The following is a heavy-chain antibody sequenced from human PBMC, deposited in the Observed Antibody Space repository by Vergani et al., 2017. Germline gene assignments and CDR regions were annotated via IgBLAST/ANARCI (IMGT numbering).Heavy chain of an antibody. CDR1: GGSFSGYY. CDR2: INHSGST. J-gene: IGHJ6*03. V-gene: IGHV4-34*01. D-gene: IGHD6-13*01. Sequence: QVQLQQWGAGLLKPSATLSLTCAVYGGSFSGYYWSWIRQPPGKGLEWIGEINHSGSTNYNPSLKSRVTISVDTSKNQFSLKLSSVTAADTAVYYCARYNIEGGSSWTYYYYYYMDVWGKGTTVTVSS. CDR3: ARYNIEGGSSWTYYYYYYMDV.